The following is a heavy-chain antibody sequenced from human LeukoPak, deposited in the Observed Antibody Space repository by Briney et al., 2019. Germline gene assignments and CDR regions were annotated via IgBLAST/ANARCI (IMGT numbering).Heavy chain of an antibody. CDR3: AKAQFTDSGYYHAHALDI. V-gene: IGHV3-30*18. J-gene: IGHJ3*02. CDR2: ISYDGSNK. Sequence: PGGSLRLSCAASGFTFSSYGMHWVRQAPGEGLEWVAVISYDGSNKYYADSVKGRFTISRDNSKNTLYLQMNSLRAEDTAVYYCAKAQFTDSGYYHAHALDIWGQGTMVTVSS. CDR1: GFTFSSYG. D-gene: IGHD3-22*01.